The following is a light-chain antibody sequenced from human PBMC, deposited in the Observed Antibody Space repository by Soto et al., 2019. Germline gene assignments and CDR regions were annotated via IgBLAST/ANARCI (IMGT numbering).Light chain of an antibody. CDR1: QHINIY. Sequence: DIQITQSPASLSASLVDRVTITCQASQHINIYLNWYQHQPGKAPKLLIFDASNLATGVPSRFSGSGSGTDFTFTISSLQPEDFATYYCQQYNNFPITFGQGTRLEIK. CDR2: DAS. V-gene: IGKV1-33*01. J-gene: IGKJ5*01. CDR3: QQYNNFPIT.